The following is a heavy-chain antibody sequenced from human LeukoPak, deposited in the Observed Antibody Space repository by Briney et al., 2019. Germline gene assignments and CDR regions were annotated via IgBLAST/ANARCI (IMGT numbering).Heavy chain of an antibody. V-gene: IGHV4-30-2*01. CDR3: ARLYGSGSYAVFDY. CDR1: GGSISSNGSS. J-gene: IGHJ4*02. CDR2: IYQSGST. Sequence: SQTLSLTCALSGGSISSNGSSWGWLRHPPGRGLEWFGYIYQSGSTYYNPSLKSRVTISVDRSKNQFSLKLSSVTAADTAVYYCARLYGSGSYAVFDYWGQGTLVTVSS. D-gene: IGHD3-10*01.